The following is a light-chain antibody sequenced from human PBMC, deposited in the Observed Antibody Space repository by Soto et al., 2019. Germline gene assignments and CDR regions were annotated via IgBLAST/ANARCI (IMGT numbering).Light chain of an antibody. Sequence: EVVLTQSPGTLSLSPGERATLSCRASQSIINNYLAWYQQRPGQAPRLLIYGSSDRDTGIPGRFSGSGSGTDFTLTISSLEPEDFAVYLCHQYGSTPPYTFGQETKVEI. CDR2: GSS. J-gene: IGKJ2*01. CDR1: QSIINNY. V-gene: IGKV3-20*01. CDR3: HQYGSTPPYT.